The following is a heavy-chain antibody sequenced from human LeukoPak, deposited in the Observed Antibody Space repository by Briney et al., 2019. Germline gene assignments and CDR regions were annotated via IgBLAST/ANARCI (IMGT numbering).Heavy chain of an antibody. CDR1: XXXXXXYX. D-gene: IGHD3-3*01. V-gene: IGHV3-48*02. Sequence: PGGSXXLSXAAXXXXXXXYXMXWVRQAPGKGLEWVSYISSSSNKIYYADSVKGRFITSRDNAKNSLYLQMNSLRDEDTAVYYCARSDLRFLELLDYWGQGTLVTVSS. J-gene: IGHJ4*02. CDR3: ARSDLRFLELLDY. CDR2: ISSSSNKI.